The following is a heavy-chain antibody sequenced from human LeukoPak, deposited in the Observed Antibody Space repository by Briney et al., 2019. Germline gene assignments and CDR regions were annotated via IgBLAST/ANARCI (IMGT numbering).Heavy chain of an antibody. CDR2: INHSGST. J-gene: IGHJ3*02. CDR1: GGSFSGYY. V-gene: IGHV4-34*01. D-gene: IGHD6-13*01. Sequence: SSETLSLTCAVYGGSFSGYYWSWIRQPPGKGLEWIGEINHSGSTNYNPSLKSRVTISVDTSKNQFSPKLSSVTAADTAVYYCARGPGSSWYKGAFDIWGQGTMVTVSS. CDR3: ARGPGSSWYKGAFDI.